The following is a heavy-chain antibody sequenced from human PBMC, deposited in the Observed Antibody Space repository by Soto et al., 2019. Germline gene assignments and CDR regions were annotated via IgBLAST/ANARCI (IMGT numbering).Heavy chain of an antibody. J-gene: IGHJ3*02. CDR3: ARDWLNRGAAFDI. CDR1: GGSIRSRSYY. D-gene: IGHD1-26*01. Sequence: SVTQSLTCTVSGGSIRSRSYYWGWIRQHPGKGLEWIGYIYYSGSTYYNPSLKSRVTISVDTSKNQFSLKLSSVTAADTAVYYCARDWLNRGAAFDIWGQGTMVTVSS. V-gene: IGHV4-31*03. CDR2: IYYSGST.